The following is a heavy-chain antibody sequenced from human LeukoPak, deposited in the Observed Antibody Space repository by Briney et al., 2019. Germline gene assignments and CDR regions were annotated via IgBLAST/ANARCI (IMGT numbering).Heavy chain of an antibody. CDR2: ISGSGGST. CDR3: AKPRVTTVLNDAFDI. Sequence: GGSLRLSCAASGFTFSSYAMNWVRQAPGKGLEWVSAISGSGGSTYYADSVKGRFTISRDNFKNTLYLQMNSLRAEDTAVYYCAKPRVTTVLNDAFDIWGQGTMVTVSS. D-gene: IGHD4-17*01. V-gene: IGHV3-23*01. CDR1: GFTFSSYA. J-gene: IGHJ3*02.